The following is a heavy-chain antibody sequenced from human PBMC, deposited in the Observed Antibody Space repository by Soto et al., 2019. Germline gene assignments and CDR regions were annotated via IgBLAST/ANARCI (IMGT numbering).Heavy chain of an antibody. CDR3: ARDWEDYYDSSGSTLGLWFDP. CDR2: ISSSGSTI. Sequence: QVQLVESGGGLVKPGGSLRLSCAASGFTFSDYYMSWIRQAPGKGLEWVSYISSSGSTIYYADSVKGRFTISRDNAKNSLYLQMNSLRAEDTAVYYCARDWEDYYDSSGSTLGLWFDPWGQGTLVTVSS. CDR1: GFTFSDYY. V-gene: IGHV3-11*01. J-gene: IGHJ5*02. D-gene: IGHD3-22*01.